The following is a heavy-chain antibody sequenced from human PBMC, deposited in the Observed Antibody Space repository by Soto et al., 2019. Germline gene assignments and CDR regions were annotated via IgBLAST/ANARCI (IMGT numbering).Heavy chain of an antibody. CDR2: IIPIFGTA. V-gene: IGHV1-69*13. J-gene: IGHJ5*02. CDR3: AREKGLLNWFDP. Sequence: EASVKVSCKASGGTFSSYAISWVRQAPGQGLEWMGGIIPIFGTANYAQKFQGRVTITADESTSTAYMELSSLRSEDTAVYYCAREKGLLNWFDPWGQGTLVTVSS. D-gene: IGHD2-21*01. CDR1: GGTFSSYA.